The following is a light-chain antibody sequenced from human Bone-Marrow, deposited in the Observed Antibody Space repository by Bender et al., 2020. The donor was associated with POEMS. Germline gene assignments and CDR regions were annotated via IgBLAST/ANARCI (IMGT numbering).Light chain of an antibody. CDR2: SNN. Sequence: QSVLTQPPSASGTPGQSVTISCSGTSSNFGNNAANWYQHVPGTAPKLLIYSNNQRPSGVPDRFSASTSGTAACLAISGLHSDDEADYYCSSWDDSLNGWVFGGGTKLTVL. V-gene: IGLV1-44*01. CDR3: SSWDDSLNGWV. CDR1: SSNFGNNA. J-gene: IGLJ3*02.